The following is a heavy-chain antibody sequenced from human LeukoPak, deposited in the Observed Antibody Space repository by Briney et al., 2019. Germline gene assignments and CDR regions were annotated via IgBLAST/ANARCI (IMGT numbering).Heavy chain of an antibody. Sequence: PETLSLTCTVSGGSISSYYWSWIRQPPGKGLEWIGYIYYSGTTNYNPSLKSRVTILVDTSKNQFSLNLSSVTAADTAVYYCARRGIAAAGYDYWGQGTLVTVSS. V-gene: IGHV4-59*08. CDR1: GGSISSYY. CDR2: IYYSGTT. D-gene: IGHD6-13*01. J-gene: IGHJ4*02. CDR3: ARRGIAAAGYDY.